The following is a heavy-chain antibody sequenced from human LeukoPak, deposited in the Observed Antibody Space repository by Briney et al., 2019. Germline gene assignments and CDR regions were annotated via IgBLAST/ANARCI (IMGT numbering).Heavy chain of an antibody. Sequence: TGGSLRLSCAASGFTFSKAWMSWVRQAPGKGLEWVARIKSKTDGGTTDYAAPVKVRFTISRDDSKNTLYLQMNSLQTEDTAVYYCTTSRPYDVWGQGTTVTISS. CDR3: TTSRPYDV. V-gene: IGHV3-15*01. J-gene: IGHJ6*02. CDR1: GFTFSKAW. CDR2: IKSKTDGGTT.